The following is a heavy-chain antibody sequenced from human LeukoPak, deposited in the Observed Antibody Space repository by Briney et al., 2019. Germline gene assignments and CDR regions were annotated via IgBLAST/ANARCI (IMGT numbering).Heavy chain of an antibody. CDR1: GFSLSDYG. V-gene: IGHV3-23*01. D-gene: IGHD3-22*01. J-gene: IGHJ4*02. CDR2: ISGSGGST. Sequence: PGGSLRLSCSASGFSLSDYGMSWVRQAPGKGLEWVSAISGSGGSTYYADSVKGRFTISRDNSKNTLYLQMNSLRAEDTALYYCAKGGTYYYDSLDYWGQGTLVTVSS. CDR3: AKGGTYYYDSLDY.